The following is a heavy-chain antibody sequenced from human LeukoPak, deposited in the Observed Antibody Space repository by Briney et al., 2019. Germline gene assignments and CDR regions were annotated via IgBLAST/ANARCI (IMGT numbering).Heavy chain of an antibody. J-gene: IGHJ4*02. Sequence: SETLSLTCAVYGGSFSGYYWSWIRQPPGKGLEWIGEINHSGSTNYNPSLKSRVTISVDMSKNQFSLKLSSVTAADTAVYYCARGPTRSGWRNKFDYWGQGTLVTVSS. D-gene: IGHD6-19*01. CDR2: INHSGST. CDR1: GGSFSGYY. V-gene: IGHV4-34*01. CDR3: ARGPTRSGWRNKFDY.